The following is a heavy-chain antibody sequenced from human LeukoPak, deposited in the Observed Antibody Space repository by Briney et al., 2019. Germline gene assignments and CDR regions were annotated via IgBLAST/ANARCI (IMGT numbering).Heavy chain of an antibody. V-gene: IGHV1-2*02. CDR2: INPNSGGT. CDR1: GYTFTVYY. J-gene: IGHJ4*02. D-gene: IGHD6-19*01. Sequence: ASVKVSCKASGYTFTVYYMHWVRQAPGQGREWMGWINPNSGGTNYAQKFQGRVTMTRDTSISTAYMELSRLRSDDTAVYYCASRFIRSGIAVAGTGGDYWGQGTLVTVSS. CDR3: ASRFIRSGIAVAGTGGDY.